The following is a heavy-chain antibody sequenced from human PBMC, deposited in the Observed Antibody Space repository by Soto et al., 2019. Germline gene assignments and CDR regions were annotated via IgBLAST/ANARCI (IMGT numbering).Heavy chain of an antibody. CDR2: IYSGGST. V-gene: IGHV3-53*01. Sequence: GGSLRLSCAVSGFTVSDNYMSWVRQAPGKGLEWVSVIYSGGSTYYADSVKGRCTISRDKSKNTVYLQMNSVRAEDTAVYYCAREGVSQYYYHGMDVWGQGTTVTVYS. CDR1: GFTVSDNY. D-gene: IGHD3-10*01. CDR3: AREGVSQYYYHGMDV. J-gene: IGHJ6*02.